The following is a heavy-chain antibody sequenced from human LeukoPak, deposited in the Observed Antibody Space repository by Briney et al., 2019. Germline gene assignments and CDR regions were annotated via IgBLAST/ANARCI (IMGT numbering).Heavy chain of an antibody. D-gene: IGHD6-19*01. Sequence: SETLSLTCAISGGSISGTPYYWGWIRQPPGKGLEWIGSIYYSGSTYYNPSLKSRLTISVDTSKNQFSLKLSSVTAADTAVYYCATLGRYSSGWGIDYWGQGTLVTVSS. CDR2: IYYSGST. J-gene: IGHJ4*02. V-gene: IGHV4-39*07. CDR3: ATLGRYSSGWGIDY. CDR1: GGSISGTPYY.